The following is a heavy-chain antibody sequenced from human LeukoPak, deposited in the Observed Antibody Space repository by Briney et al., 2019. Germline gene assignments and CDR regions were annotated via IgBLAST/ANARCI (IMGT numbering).Heavy chain of an antibody. V-gene: IGHV1-18*01. CDR3: ARTSTGNYYFYYGMDV. D-gene: IGHD3-10*01. J-gene: IGHJ6*02. Sequence: ASVKLSCKASGYTFTSYGISWVRQAPGQALEWMGWISTYNGNTNYAPKLQGRVTMTTDTSTSTAYMELRSLRSDDTAVYYCARTSTGNYYFYYGMDVWGQGTTVTVSS. CDR1: GYTFTSYG. CDR2: ISTYNGNT.